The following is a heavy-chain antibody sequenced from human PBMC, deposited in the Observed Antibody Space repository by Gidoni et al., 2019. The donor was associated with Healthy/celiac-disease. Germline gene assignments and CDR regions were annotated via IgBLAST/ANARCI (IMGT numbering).Heavy chain of an antibody. CDR3: TRDLGPKGY. J-gene: IGHJ4*02. V-gene: IGHV3-74*01. CDR2: INSDGRTT. Sequence: EVQLVESGGGLVQPGGSLRLSCAASGFILSSYWMHWVRQAPGKGLVWVSRINSDGRTTNYADSVKGRFTISRDNAKNTLYLQMNSLRAKDTAVYYCTRDLGPKGYWGQGTLVTVSS. CDR1: GFILSSYW.